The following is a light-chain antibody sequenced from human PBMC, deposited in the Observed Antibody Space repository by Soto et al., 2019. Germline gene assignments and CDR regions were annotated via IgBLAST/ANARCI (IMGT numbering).Light chain of an antibody. CDR2: YDS. CDR1: NIGSKS. Sequence: SYELTQPPSVSVAPGKTARITRGGNNIGSKSVHLCQQKPGQAPVLVIYYDSDRPSVIPERFSGSNSGNTATLTISRVEAVDEGDYYCQVWDSSSDPWVFGGGTKLTFL. J-gene: IGLJ3*02. V-gene: IGLV3-21*04. CDR3: QVWDSSSDPWV.